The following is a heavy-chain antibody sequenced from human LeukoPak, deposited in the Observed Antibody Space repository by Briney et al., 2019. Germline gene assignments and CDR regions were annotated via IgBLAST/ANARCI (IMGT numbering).Heavy chain of an antibody. CDR3: AKDEGGQHRRIADY. Sequence: GGSLRLSCAASGFTFSSYGMHWVRQAPGKGLEWVAFIRYDGSNKYYADSVKGRFTISRDNSKNTLYLQMNSLRAEDTAVYYCAKDEGGQHRRIADYWGQGTLVTVSS. CDR1: GFTFSSYG. CDR2: IRYDGSNK. V-gene: IGHV3-30*02. D-gene: IGHD6-13*01. J-gene: IGHJ4*02.